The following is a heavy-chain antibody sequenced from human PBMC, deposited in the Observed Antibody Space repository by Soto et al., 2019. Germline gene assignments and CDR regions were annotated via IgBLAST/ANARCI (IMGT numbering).Heavy chain of an antibody. CDR2: ISSSRSYI. Sequence: GGSLRLSCAASGFTFSTYSMNWVRQAPGKGLEWVSCISSSRSYIYYADSVKGRFTISRDNAKNSLYLQMNSLRAEDTAVYYCARDLRSYSGPNTFDIWGQGTMVTVSS. CDR3: ARDLRSYSGPNTFDI. D-gene: IGHD2-15*01. CDR1: GFTFSTYS. J-gene: IGHJ3*02. V-gene: IGHV3-21*01.